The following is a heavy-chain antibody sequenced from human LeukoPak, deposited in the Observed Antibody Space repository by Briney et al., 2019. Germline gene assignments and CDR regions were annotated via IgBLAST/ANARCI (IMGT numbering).Heavy chain of an antibody. CDR1: GFTFSNDY. J-gene: IGHJ4*02. CDR2: ISGDGINT. Sequence: PGGSLRLSCAASGFTFSNDYMHWVRQAPGKGLEWVSRISGDGINTAYADSVKGRFTISRDNAKNSVFLQMNSLRAEDTAVYYCARGRFESNGDYDFWGQGTLVTVSS. D-gene: IGHD4-11*01. CDR3: ARGRFESNGDYDF. V-gene: IGHV3-74*01.